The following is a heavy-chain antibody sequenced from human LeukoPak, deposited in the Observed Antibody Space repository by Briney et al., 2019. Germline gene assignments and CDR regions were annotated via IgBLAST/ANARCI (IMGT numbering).Heavy chain of an antibody. CDR2: ISWNSGSI. V-gene: IGHV3-9*01. CDR1: GFTFDDYA. D-gene: IGHD1-26*01. CDR3: AKAKSIVGATAFDY. J-gene: IGHJ4*02. Sequence: GGSLRLSCAASGFTFDDYAMHWVRQAPGKGLEWLSGISWNSGSIGYADSVKGRFTISRDNAKNSLYLQMNSLRAEDTALYYCAKAKSIVGATAFDYWGQGTLVTVSS.